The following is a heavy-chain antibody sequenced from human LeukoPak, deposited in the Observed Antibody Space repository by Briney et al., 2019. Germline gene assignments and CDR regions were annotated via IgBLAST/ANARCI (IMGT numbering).Heavy chain of an antibody. CDR3: ARGLYDSSGYTYYFDY. CDR2: KWYDGSNK. CDR1: GFTFSSYG. D-gene: IGHD3-22*01. J-gene: IGHJ4*02. V-gene: IGHV3-33*01. Sequence: PGGSLRLSCAASGFTFSSYGMHWVRQAPGKGLEWVAVKWYDGSNKYYADSVKGRFTISRDNSKNTLYLQMNSLRAEDTAVYYCARGLYDSSGYTYYFDYWGQGTLVTVSS.